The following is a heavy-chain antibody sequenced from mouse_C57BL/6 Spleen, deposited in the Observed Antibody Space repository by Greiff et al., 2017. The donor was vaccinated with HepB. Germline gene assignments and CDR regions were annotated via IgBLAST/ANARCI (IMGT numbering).Heavy chain of an antibody. D-gene: IGHD1-1*01. Sequence: EVQLQQSGPELVKPGASVKMSCKASGYTFTDYNMHWVKKSHGKSLEWIGYINPNNGGTSYNQKFKGKATLTVNKSSSTAYMELRSLTSEDSAVYYCARDYYGSSRYFDVWGTGTTVTVSS. CDR2: INPNNGGT. V-gene: IGHV1-22*01. J-gene: IGHJ1*03. CDR1: GYTFTDYN. CDR3: ARDYYGSSRYFDV.